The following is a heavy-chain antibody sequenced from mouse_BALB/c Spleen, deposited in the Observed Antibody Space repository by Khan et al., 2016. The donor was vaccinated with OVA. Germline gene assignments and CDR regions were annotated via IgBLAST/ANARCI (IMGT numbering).Heavy chain of an antibody. J-gene: IGHJ1*01. CDR2: INTYTGEP. CDR1: GYTFTNYG. Sequence: QIQLVQSGPELKKPGETVKISCKASGYTFTNYGMNWVKQAPGKGLKWMGWINTYTGEPTYADDFKGRFVFSLETSASTAYLQISNLKNEDMTTYFCARISSLWYWDVWGAGTPVTVAS. CDR3: ARISSLWYWDV. D-gene: IGHD6-2*01. V-gene: IGHV9-1*02.